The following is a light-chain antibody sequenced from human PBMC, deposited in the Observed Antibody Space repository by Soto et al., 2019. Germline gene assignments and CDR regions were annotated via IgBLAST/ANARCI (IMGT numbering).Light chain of an antibody. CDR2: DVT. J-gene: IGLJ2*01. CDR1: SSDIGAYDY. V-gene: IGLV2-14*01. CDR3: SSYTSSATLPLV. Sequence: QSALTQPASVSGSPGQSISISCTGTSSDIGAYDYVSWYQQHPGQAPKLMIYDVTNRPSGVSNRFSGSKSGNTASLTISGLKADDEADYYCSSYTSSATLPLVFGGGTKLTVL.